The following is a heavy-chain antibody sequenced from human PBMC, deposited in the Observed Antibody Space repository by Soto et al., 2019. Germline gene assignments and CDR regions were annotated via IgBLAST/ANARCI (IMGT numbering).Heavy chain of an antibody. CDR2: ISWNSGSI. V-gene: IGHV3-9*01. D-gene: IGHD3-10*01. CDR3: AKGRVVRGVIYYYGMDV. J-gene: IGHJ6*02. CDR1: GFTFDDYA. Sequence: PEGSLRLSCAASGFTFDDYAMHWVRQAPGKGLEWVSGISWNSGSIGYADSVKGRFTISRDNAKNSLYLQMNSLRAEDTALYYCAKGRVVRGVIYYYGMDVWGQGTTVTVSS.